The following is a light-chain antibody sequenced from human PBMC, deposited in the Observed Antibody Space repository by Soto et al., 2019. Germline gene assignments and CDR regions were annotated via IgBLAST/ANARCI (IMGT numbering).Light chain of an antibody. Sequence: DIQMTQSPSTLSAHEGDKITITCRAGQSIGRRLAWYQKKPGKAPNLLMYGASYLKSGVPTRFSGSGSGTDFTLTISSLQPEDFATYYCQQTYTTPEITFGQGTRLEIK. V-gene: IGKV1-39*01. CDR3: QQTYTTPEIT. CDR1: QSIGRR. J-gene: IGKJ5*01. CDR2: GAS.